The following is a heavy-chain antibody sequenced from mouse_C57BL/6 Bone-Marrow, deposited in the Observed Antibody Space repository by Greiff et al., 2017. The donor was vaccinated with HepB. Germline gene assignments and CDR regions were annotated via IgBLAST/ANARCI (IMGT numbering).Heavy chain of an antibody. J-gene: IGHJ3*01. CDR2: IWRGGST. CDR3: AKTRGYYEAWFAY. Sequence: VQLQQSGPGLVQPSQSLSITCTVSGFSLTSYGVHWVRQSPGKGLEWLGVIWRGGSTDYNAAFMSRLSITKDNSKIQVFFKMNSLQADDTAIYYCAKTRGYYEAWFAYWGQGTLVTVSA. D-gene: IGHD2-3*01. V-gene: IGHV2-5*01. CDR1: GFSLTSYG.